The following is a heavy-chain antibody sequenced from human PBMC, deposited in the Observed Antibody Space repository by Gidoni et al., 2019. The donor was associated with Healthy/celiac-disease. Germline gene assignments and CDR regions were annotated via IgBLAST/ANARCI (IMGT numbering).Heavy chain of an antibody. CDR3: AKDLTCSGGSCYARQKGNWFDP. D-gene: IGHD2-15*01. V-gene: IGHV3-23*01. CDR2: ISGSGGST. Sequence: EVQLLESGGGLVQPGGSLRLSCAASGFPFSSYALAWLRQAPGKGLEWVSAISGSGGSTYYADSVKGRFTISRDNSKNTLYLQMNSLRAEDTAVYYCAKDLTCSGGSCYARQKGNWFDPWGQGTLVTVSS. J-gene: IGHJ5*02. CDR1: GFPFSSYA.